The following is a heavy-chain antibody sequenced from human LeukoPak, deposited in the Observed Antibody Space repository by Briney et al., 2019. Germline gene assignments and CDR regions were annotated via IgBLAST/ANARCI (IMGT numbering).Heavy chain of an antibody. D-gene: IGHD2-15*01. CDR1: GFTFSSYA. V-gene: IGHV3-23*01. CDR3: AKSIRVVAATGDAFDI. J-gene: IGHJ3*02. CDR2: ISGSGGST. Sequence: GGSLRLSCAASGFTFSSYAMSWVRQAPGKGLEWVSAISGSGGSTYYADSVKGRFTISRDNSKNTLYLQMNSLRAEDTAVYYCAKSIRVVAATGDAFDIWGQGTMVTVSS.